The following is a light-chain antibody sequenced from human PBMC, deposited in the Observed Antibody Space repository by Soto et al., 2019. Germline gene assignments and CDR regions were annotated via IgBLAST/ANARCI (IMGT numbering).Light chain of an antibody. V-gene: IGKV1-5*01. J-gene: IGKJ1*01. CDR3: QQYNSYWT. CDR1: QNIRNW. CDR2: DAS. Sequence: DIQVTQSPSTLSASLGDSVTITCRASQNIRNWLAWYQQKPGKAPSPLIYDASSLETGVPSRFSGSGSGTEFTLTISSLKPDDFATYYCQQYNSYWTFGQGTKVDIK.